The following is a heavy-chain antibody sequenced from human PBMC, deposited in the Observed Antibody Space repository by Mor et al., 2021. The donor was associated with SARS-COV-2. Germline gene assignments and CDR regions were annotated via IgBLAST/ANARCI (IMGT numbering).Heavy chain of an antibody. CDR2: GST. CDR3: ARHATEHYYYYYMDV. Sequence: GSTYYNPSLKSRVTISVDTSKNQFSLQLSSVTAADTAVYYCARHATEHYYYYYMDVWGKGTTVTVSS. V-gene: IGHV4-39*01. J-gene: IGHJ6*03.